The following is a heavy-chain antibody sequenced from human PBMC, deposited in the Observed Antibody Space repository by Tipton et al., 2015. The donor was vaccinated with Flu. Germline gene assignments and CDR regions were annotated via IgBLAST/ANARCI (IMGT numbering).Heavy chain of an antibody. V-gene: IGHV3-23*04. D-gene: IGHD6-19*01. CDR3: ARVIPEFVAGLSY. Sequence: QLVQSGGVLVQPGGSLRLSCTASGFTFSRYAMSWVRQAPGKGLEWVSAIGGGATTYFADSVKGRFTISRDNIRDTLYLQMNSLRAEDTAIYYCARVIPEFVAGLSYWGQGTQVSVSS. CDR1: GFTFSRYA. J-gene: IGHJ4*02. CDR2: IGGGATT.